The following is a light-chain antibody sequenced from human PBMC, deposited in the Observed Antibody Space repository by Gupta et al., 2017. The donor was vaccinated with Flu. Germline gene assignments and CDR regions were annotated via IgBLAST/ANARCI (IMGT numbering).Light chain of an antibody. J-gene: IGLJ3*02. V-gene: IGLV3-10*01. CDR1: AVPHND. CDR2: EDN. CDR3: YSADSSGDPR. Sequence: SGDAVPHNDAYWYQQKSSQAPVLVIFEDNKRPSVIPGRFSCSSSGTMATLTISGAQVEDEAYYYCYSADSSGDPRFGGGTKLTVL.